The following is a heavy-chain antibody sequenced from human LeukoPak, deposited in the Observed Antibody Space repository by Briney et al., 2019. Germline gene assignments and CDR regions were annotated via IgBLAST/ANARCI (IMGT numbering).Heavy chain of an antibody. CDR2: ISSSSSYI. CDR1: GFTFSSYS. CDR3: ARDTIHSGSLFDY. V-gene: IGHV3-21*01. J-gene: IGHJ4*02. D-gene: IGHD1-26*01. Sequence: PGGSLRLSCAASGFTFSSYSMNWVRQAAGKGLEWVSSISSSSSYIYYADSVKGRFTISRDNAKNSLYLQMNSLRAEDTAVYYCARDTIHSGSLFDYWGQGTLVTVSS.